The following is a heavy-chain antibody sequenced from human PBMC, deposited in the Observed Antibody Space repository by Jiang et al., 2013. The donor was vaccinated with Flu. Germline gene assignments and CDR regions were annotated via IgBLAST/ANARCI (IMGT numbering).Heavy chain of an antibody. CDR2: ISSSGSTI. J-gene: IGHJ2*01. D-gene: IGHD6-19*01. Sequence: VESGGGLVKPGGSLRLSCAASGFTFSDYYMSWIRQAPGKGLEWVSYISSSGSTIYYADSVKGRFTISRDNAKNSLYLQMNSLRAEDTAVYYCARKYSSGWQVHWYFDLWGRGTLVTVSS. CDR3: ARKYSSGWQVHWYFDL. CDR1: GFTFSDYY. V-gene: IGHV3-11*01.